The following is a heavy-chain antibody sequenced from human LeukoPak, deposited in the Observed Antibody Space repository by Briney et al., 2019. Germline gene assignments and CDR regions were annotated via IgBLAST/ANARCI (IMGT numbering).Heavy chain of an antibody. CDR2: IIPILGIA. CDR3: AKYYYDSSHAFDI. J-gene: IGHJ3*02. D-gene: IGHD3-22*01. V-gene: IGHV1-69*04. CDR1: GGTFSSYA. Sequence: SVKVSCKASGGTFSSYAISWVRQAPGQGLEWMGRIIPILGIANYAQKFQGRVTITADKSTSTAYMELSSLRSEDTAVYYCAKYYYDSSHAFDIWGQGTMVTVSS.